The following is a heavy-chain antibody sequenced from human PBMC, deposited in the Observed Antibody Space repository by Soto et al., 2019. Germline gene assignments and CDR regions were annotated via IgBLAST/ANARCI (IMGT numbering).Heavy chain of an antibody. J-gene: IGHJ6*03. CDR2: IYSGGST. Sequence: GGSLRLSCAASGFTVSSNYMSWVRQAPGKGLEWVSVIYSGGSTYYADSVKGRFTISRHNSKNTLYLQMNSLRAEDTAVYYCARERWVGLELRADYYYYMDVCGQETTVTVSS. CDR1: GFTVSSNY. CDR3: ARERWVGLELRADYYYYMDV. D-gene: IGHD1-7*01. V-gene: IGHV3-53*01.